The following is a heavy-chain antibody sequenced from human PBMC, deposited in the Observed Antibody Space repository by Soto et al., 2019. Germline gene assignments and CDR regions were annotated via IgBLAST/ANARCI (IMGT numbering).Heavy chain of an antibody. D-gene: IGHD3-10*01. CDR3: ARDPVNYYGSWTYGMDV. CDR2: IGDDGSNK. CDR1: GLTLSRFA. Sequence: QVQLVESGGGVVQPGRSLRLSCAASGLTLSRFAMHWVRQAPGKGLEWVAVIGDDGSNKDYADSVKGRFTISRDNSKNTLYLQMNSLRPEDTAVYYCARDPVNYYGSWTYGMDVWGQGTTVTVSS. V-gene: IGHV3-30-3*01. J-gene: IGHJ6*02.